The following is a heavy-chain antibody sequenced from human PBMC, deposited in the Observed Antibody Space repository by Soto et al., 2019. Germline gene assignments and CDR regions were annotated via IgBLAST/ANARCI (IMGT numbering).Heavy chain of an antibody. CDR3: ARDRWGTVTTPFDY. Sequence: QVQLVESGGGVVQPGRSLRLSCAASGFTFSSYAMHWVRQAPGKGLEWVAVISYDGSNKYYADSVKGRFTISRDNSKNTLYLQMNSLRAEETAVYYCARDRWGTVTTPFDYWGQGTLVTVSS. J-gene: IGHJ4*02. D-gene: IGHD4-17*01. V-gene: IGHV3-30-3*01. CDR1: GFTFSSYA. CDR2: ISYDGSNK.